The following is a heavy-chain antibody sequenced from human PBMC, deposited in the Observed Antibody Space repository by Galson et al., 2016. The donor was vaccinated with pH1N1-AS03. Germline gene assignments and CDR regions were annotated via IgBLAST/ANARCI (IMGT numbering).Heavy chain of an antibody. V-gene: IGHV3-30-3*01. D-gene: IGHD1-7*01. CDR2: VSYDTARQ. CDR3: AKEGYNWNYGPFDGAFDI. J-gene: IGHJ3*02. Sequence: SLRLSCAASGFIFSDYAMHWVRQAPGKGLEWVAFVSYDTARQQYTDSVKGRFTISKDRPRNMLYLEMNNLRVEDTAVYYCAKEGYNWNYGPFDGAFDIWGQGTMVTVSS. CDR1: GFIFSDYA.